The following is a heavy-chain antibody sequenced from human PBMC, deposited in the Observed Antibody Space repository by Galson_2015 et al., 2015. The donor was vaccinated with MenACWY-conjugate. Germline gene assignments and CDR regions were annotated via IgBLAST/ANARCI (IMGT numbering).Heavy chain of an antibody. CDR1: GGTFSSYA. J-gene: IGHJ3*02. Sequence: SVKVSCKASGGTFSSYAISWVRQAPGQGLEWMGGIIPIFGTANYAQKFQGRVTITADESTSTAYMELSSLRSEDTAVYYCARRSSSWSRVVAPDAFDIWGQGTMVTVSS. CDR2: IIPIFGTA. D-gene: IGHD6-13*01. CDR3: ARRSSSWSRVVAPDAFDI. V-gene: IGHV1-69*13.